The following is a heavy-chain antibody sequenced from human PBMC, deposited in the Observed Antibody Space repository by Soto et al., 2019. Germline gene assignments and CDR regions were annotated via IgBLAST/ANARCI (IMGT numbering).Heavy chain of an antibody. CDR1: GFTVSNNY. CDR2: IYSGGYT. CDR3: AGRPGGGGY. Sequence: EVQLVESGGGLIQPGGSLRLSCAVSGFTVSNNYMSWVRQAPGKGLEGVSVIYSGGYTAYGDSVKGRFTISRDNSKNTIFIQIKARGAAATAVFYWAGRPGGGGYWGQGTLVTVSS. D-gene: IGHD3-10*01. V-gene: IGHV3-53*01. J-gene: IGHJ4*02.